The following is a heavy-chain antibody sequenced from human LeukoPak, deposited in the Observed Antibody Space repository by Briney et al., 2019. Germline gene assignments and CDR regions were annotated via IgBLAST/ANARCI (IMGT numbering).Heavy chain of an antibody. D-gene: IGHD1-26*01. CDR3: ARHESAVGALFY. CDR2: IYSTGST. CDR1: GGSLSRYY. Sequence: PSETLSLTCTVSGGSLSRYYWSWIRQPPGKGLEWIGYIYSTGSTNSNPSLKSRVTIPIDTSRNQFSLSLTSVTAADTAVYYCARHESAVGALFYWGQGTLVTVSS. V-gene: IGHV4-59*08. J-gene: IGHJ4*02.